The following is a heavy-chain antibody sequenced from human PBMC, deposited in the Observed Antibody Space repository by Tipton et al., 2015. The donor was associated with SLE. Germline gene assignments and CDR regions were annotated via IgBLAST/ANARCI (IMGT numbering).Heavy chain of an antibody. D-gene: IGHD7-27*01. V-gene: IGHV4-39*07. Sequence: LRLSCTVSDGSINTYYWGWIRQPPGKGLEWIGSIYYSGSTYYNPSLKSRVTISLDTSKTQFFLRLSSVTAADTAVYFCARGPNWGLDDAFDIWGQGTMVSVSS. CDR3: ARGPNWGLDDAFDI. CDR1: DGSINTYY. CDR2: IYYSGST. J-gene: IGHJ3*02.